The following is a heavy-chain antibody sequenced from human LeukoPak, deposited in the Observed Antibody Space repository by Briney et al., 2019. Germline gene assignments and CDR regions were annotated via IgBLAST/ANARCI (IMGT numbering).Heavy chain of an antibody. J-gene: IGHJ3*02. D-gene: IGHD3-3*01. CDR2: IYSGDTT. Sequence: GGSLRLSCAASGLTFSSYGMSWVRQAPGKGLEWVSIIYSGDTTYYSDSVKGRFILSSDNSKNMLYLQMNSLRVEDTAVYYCARTYYDFWSGWDAFDIWGQGTMVTVSS. V-gene: IGHV3-66*01. CDR3: ARTYYDFWSGWDAFDI. CDR1: GLTFSSYG.